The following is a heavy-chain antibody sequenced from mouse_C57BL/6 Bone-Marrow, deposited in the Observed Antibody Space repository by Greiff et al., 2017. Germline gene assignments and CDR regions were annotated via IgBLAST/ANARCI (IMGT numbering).Heavy chain of an antibody. CDR2: IYPGDGDT. Sequence: VQRVESGPELVKPGASVKISCKASGYAFSSSWMNWVKQRPGKGLEWIGRIYPGDGDTNYNGKFKGKATLTADKSSSTAYMQLSSLTSEDSAVYFCARGGFYYGSSYDYWGQGTTLTVSS. V-gene: IGHV1-82*01. D-gene: IGHD1-1*01. J-gene: IGHJ2*01. CDR3: ARGGFYYGSSYDY. CDR1: GYAFSSSW.